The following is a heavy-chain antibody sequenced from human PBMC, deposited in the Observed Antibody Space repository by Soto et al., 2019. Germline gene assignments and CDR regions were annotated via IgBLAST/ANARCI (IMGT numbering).Heavy chain of an antibody. Sequence: LRLSCAASGFTFSSYSMNWVRQAPGKGLEWVSSISSSSSYIYYADSVKGRFTISRDNAKNSLYLQMNSLRAEDTAVYYCARESITMIVVVSGFDYWGQGTLVTVSS. CDR3: ARESITMIVVVSGFDY. V-gene: IGHV3-21*01. CDR2: ISSSSSYI. CDR1: GFTFSSYS. J-gene: IGHJ4*02. D-gene: IGHD3-22*01.